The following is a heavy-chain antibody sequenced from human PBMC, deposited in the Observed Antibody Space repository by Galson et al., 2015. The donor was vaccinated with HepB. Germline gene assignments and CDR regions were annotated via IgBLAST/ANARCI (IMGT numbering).Heavy chain of an antibody. CDR2: IYYSGST. CDR3: ARVGGWEGYYDSSGYYSVDY. J-gene: IGHJ4*02. CDR1: GGSISSGGYY. Sequence: TLSLTCTVSGGSISSGGYYWSWIRQHPGKGLEWIGYIYYSGSTYYNPSLKSRVTISVDTSKNQFSLKLSSVTAADTAVYYCARVGGWEGYYDSSGYYSVDYWGQGTLVTVSS. D-gene: IGHD3-22*01. V-gene: IGHV4-31*03.